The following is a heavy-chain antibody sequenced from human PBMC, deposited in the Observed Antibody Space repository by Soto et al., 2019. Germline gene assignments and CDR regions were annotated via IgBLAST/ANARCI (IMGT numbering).Heavy chain of an antibody. CDR1: GGTFSSYA. J-gene: IGHJ6*02. CDR2: IIPIFGTA. D-gene: IGHD3-3*01. V-gene: IGHV1-69*13. CDR3: AIITIFGVVKDYYGMDV. Sequence: SLKVSCKDSGGTFSSYAISWVRQAPGQGLEWMGGIIPIFGTANYAQKFQGRVTITADESTSTAYMELSSLRSEDTAVYYCAIITIFGVVKDYYGMDVWGQGTTVTVSS.